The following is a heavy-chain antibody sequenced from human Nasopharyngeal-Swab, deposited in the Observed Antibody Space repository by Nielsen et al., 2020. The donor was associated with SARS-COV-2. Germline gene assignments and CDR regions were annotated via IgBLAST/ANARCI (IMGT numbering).Heavy chain of an antibody. J-gene: IGHJ4*02. Sequence: SVQVSCKVSGGTFKNYAISWVRQAPGQGLEWMGGINPNFGTTNYAHKFQDRAKITADQSTRTAYMELSSLRSDDTAVYYCARDKSAALTPRSQYCFDYWGQGTLVTVSS. D-gene: IGHD6-6*01. CDR1: GGTFKNYA. CDR3: ARDKSAALTPRSQYCFDY. V-gene: IGHV1-69*13. CDR2: INPNFGTT.